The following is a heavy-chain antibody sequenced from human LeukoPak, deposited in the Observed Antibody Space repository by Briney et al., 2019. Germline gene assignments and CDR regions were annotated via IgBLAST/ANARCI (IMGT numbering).Heavy chain of an antibody. J-gene: IGHJ4*02. D-gene: IGHD1-26*01. Sequence: SETLSLTCTVSGGSISSYYWSWIRQPAGKGLEWIGRIYSTGSTNYNPSLKSRVTMSVDTSKNQFSLRLSSVTAADTAVYYCARDRAQWELLEDYFDYWGQGTLVTVSS. CDR2: IYSTGST. V-gene: IGHV4-4*07. CDR1: GGSISSYY. CDR3: ARDRAQWELLEDYFDY.